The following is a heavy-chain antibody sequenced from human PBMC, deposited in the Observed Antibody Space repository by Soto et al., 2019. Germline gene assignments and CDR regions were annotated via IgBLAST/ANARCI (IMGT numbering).Heavy chain of an antibody. J-gene: IGHJ4*02. CDR1: GFTFSSYG. Sequence: QVQLVESGGGVVQPGRSLRLSCAASGFTFSSYGMHWVRQAPGKGLEWVAVISYDGSNKYYADSVKGRFTISRDNSKNTLYLQMNSRRADDTAVYYCAKDLGIFGVVKFCYYRGQGTLVTVSS. V-gene: IGHV3-30*18. CDR3: AKDLGIFGVVKFCYY. CDR2: ISYDGSNK. D-gene: IGHD3-3*01.